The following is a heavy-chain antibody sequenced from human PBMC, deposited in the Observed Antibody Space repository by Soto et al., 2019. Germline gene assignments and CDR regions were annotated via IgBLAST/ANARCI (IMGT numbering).Heavy chain of an antibody. CDR3: AKDGNWLDVYFDV. CDR2: SSASGRSR. V-gene: IGHV3-23*01. D-gene: IGHD6-19*01. Sequence: XGSLRLSCVASGIDLSNYAMSWVRQAPGKGLEWVSISSASGRSRYHADSVKGRFTISRDNSKNTLYLHMTNLRAEDTAVYYCAKDGNWLDVYFDVWGQGTPVTVSS. J-gene: IGHJ4*02. CDR1: GIDLSNYA.